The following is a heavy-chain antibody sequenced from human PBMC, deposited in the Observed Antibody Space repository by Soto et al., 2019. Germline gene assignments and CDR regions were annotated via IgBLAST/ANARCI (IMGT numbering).Heavy chain of an antibody. D-gene: IGHD3-9*01. CDR1: GFTFSSYA. CDR2: ISGSGGST. Sequence: GGSLRLSCAASGFTFSSYAMSWVRQAPGKGLEWVSAISGSGGSTYYADSVKGRFTISRDNSKNTLYLQMNSLRAEDTAVYYCASLVLGYFDWLLPRYFDYWGQGTLVTVSS. CDR3: ASLVLGYFDWLLPRYFDY. J-gene: IGHJ4*02. V-gene: IGHV3-23*01.